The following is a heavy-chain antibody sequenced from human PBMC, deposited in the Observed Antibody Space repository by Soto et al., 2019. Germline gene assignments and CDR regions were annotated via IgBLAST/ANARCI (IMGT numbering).Heavy chain of an antibody. CDR1: GGSISSRGYY. CDR2: IYYSGST. Sequence: SETLSLTCTVSGGSISSRGYYWGWIRQPPGKGLEWIGTIYYSGSTYYNPSLKSRVTISVDTSKNQFSLKLSSVTAADTAVYYCARLHGYCISSSCHGHYAMDVWGQGTTVTVSS. J-gene: IGHJ6*02. CDR3: ARLHGYCISSSCHGHYAMDV. V-gene: IGHV4-39*01. D-gene: IGHD2-2*01.